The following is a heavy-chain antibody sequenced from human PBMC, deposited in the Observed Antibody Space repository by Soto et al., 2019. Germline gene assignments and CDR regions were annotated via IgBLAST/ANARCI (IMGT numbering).Heavy chain of an antibody. V-gene: IGHV3-23*01. Sequence: EVQLLESGGGLVQPGGSLRVSCAASGFTFVNYVMSWVRQAPGGGLEWVSAISGNGVDTYYANSVKGRFTISRDNSKNTFYLQINSLRVADTAVYYCARRRGGGFFDNWGQGTLVTVSS. CDR3: ARRRGGGFFDN. D-gene: IGHD3-16*01. CDR2: ISGNGVDT. CDR1: GFTFVNYV. J-gene: IGHJ4*02.